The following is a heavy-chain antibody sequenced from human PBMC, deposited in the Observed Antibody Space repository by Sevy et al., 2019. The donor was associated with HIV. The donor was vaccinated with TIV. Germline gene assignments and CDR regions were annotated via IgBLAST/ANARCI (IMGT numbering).Heavy chain of an antibody. CDR2: IGYDGSNN. D-gene: IGHD6-19*01. CDR3: ATLGIAVAGAFP. V-gene: IGHV3-30*02. CDR1: AFTFSSYG. Sequence: GGSLRLSCAASAFTFSSYGMHWVRQAPGKGLEWVAFIGYDGSNNYYADSVEGRFTISRDNSKNTLYLQMNSLRAEDTAVYYCATLGIAVAGAFPWGQGTLVTVSS. J-gene: IGHJ5*02.